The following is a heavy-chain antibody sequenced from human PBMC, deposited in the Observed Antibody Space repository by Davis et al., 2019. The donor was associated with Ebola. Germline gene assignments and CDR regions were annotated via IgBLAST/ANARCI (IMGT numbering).Heavy chain of an antibody. CDR2: ISSSGRTT. D-gene: IGHD5/OR15-5a*01. CDR3: ARDPIQDYRVYTSGDH. V-gene: IGHV3-11*04. Sequence: PGGSLRLSCAASGFTFSDYYMSWIRQAPGKGLEWVSYISSSGRTTYYADSVKGRFTISRDNAKNSLYLQMDSLRAEDTALYFCARDPIQDYRVYTSGDHWGQGTLVTVSS. CDR1: GFTFSDYY. J-gene: IGHJ4*02.